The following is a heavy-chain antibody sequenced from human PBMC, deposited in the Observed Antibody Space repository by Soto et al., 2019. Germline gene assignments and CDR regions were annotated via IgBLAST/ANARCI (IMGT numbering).Heavy chain of an antibody. CDR3: ARGDGSGRYYYYYGMDV. D-gene: IGHD6-19*01. Sequence: QVQLVQSGAEVKKPGSSVKVSCQASGGTFSSCAISWVRQAPGQGPEWMGGIIPSFGTTNYAQKFQGRVTITADESTRTAYMELSSLRYEDTAVYYSARGDGSGRYYYYYGMDVWGQGTTVTVSS. J-gene: IGHJ6*02. CDR2: IIPSFGTT. CDR1: GGTFSSCA. V-gene: IGHV1-69*12.